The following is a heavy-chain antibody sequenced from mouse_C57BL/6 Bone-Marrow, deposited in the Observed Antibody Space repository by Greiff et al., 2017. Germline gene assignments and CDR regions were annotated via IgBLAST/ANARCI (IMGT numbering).Heavy chain of an antibody. CDR2: INPSSGYT. D-gene: IGHD1-1*02. J-gene: IGHJ2*01. Sequence: VQLQQSGAELARPGASVKMSCKASGYTFTSYTMHWVKQRPGQGLEWIGDINPSSGYTKYNQKFKDKATLTADKSSSTAYMQLSSLTSEDSAVYYCARDYGGPYYFDSWGQGTTLTVSS. V-gene: IGHV1-4*01. CDR1: GYTFTSYT. CDR3: ARDYGGPYYFDS.